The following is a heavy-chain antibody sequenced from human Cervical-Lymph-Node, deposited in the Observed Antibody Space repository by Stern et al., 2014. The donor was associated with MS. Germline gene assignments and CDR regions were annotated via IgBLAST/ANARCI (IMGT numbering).Heavy chain of an antibody. V-gene: IGHV3-21*01. CDR3: ARDWFLDC. D-gene: IGHD3-10*01. CDR1: GFTLNTYS. Sequence: EVQLVESGGGLVKPGGYLRLSCAASGFTLNTYSMNWVRQAPGKGLEWVSSISYSSSYIFYADSVKGRFTVSRDNGKNSLYLQMNSLRAEDTAVYYCARDWFLDCWGRGTLVTVSS. J-gene: IGHJ4*02. CDR2: ISYSSSYI.